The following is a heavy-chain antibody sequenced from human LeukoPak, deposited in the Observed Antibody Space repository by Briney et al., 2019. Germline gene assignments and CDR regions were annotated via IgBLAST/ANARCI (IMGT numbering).Heavy chain of an antibody. D-gene: IGHD2-8*01. CDR3: VKTNGGSSAGFDY. CDR2: ISGSGGST. Sequence: GGSLRLSCAASGFTFSSYAMSWVRQAPGKGLEWVSAISGSGGSTYYADSVKGRFTISRDNSKNTLYLQMNSLRAEDTAVYYCVKTNGGSSAGFDYWGQGTLVTVSS. V-gene: IGHV3-23*01. CDR1: GFTFSSYA. J-gene: IGHJ4*02.